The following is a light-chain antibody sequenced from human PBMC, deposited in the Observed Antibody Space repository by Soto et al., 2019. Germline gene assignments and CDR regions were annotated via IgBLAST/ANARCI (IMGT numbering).Light chain of an antibody. J-gene: IGKJ5*01. CDR1: QSVSNY. V-gene: IGKV3-11*01. CDR2: DVS. Sequence: EIGLTQFPVTLSLSPGERATLSCRASQSVSNYLAWYQQKPGQAPRLLIYDVSTRATGVPARFSGSGSGTDFTLTITSLEPEDFAVYSCQQRSDWPITFGQGTLLEIK. CDR3: QQRSDWPIT.